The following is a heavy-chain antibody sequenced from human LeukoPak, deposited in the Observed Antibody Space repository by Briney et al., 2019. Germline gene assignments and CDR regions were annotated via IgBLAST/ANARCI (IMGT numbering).Heavy chain of an antibody. Sequence: LETLSLTCTVSGGSISSYYWSWIRQPPGKGLEWIGYIYYSGSTNYNPSLKSRVTISVDTSKNQFSLKLSSVTAADTAVYYCARGWELPYYYYGMDVWGLGTTVTVSS. CDR1: GGSISSYY. J-gene: IGHJ6*02. CDR3: ARGWELPYYYYGMDV. V-gene: IGHV4-59*01. D-gene: IGHD1-26*01. CDR2: IYYSGST.